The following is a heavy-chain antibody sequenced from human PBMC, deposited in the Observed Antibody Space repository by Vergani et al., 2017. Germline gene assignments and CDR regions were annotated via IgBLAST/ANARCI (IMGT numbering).Heavy chain of an antibody. Sequence: EVQVVESGGGLIKPGGSLRLSCVVSGITFKNAWINWVRQAPGKGLEWIGRIRSKNDGGTADYAAPVKGRFTISRDDSKNTLYLQMNSLKTEDTAVYYCTMRDVYYYDSSGYNDAFDIWGQGTMVTVSS. J-gene: IGHJ3*02. CDR3: TMRDVYYYDSSGYNDAFDI. CDR2: IRSKNDGGTA. D-gene: IGHD3-22*01. V-gene: IGHV3-15*05. CDR1: GITFKNAW.